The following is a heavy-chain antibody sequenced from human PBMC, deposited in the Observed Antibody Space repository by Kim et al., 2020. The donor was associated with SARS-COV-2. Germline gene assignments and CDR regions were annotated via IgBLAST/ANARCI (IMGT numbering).Heavy chain of an antibody. V-gene: IGHV3-13*01. J-gene: IGHJ3*02. CDR1: GFTFSSYD. D-gene: IGHD5-12*01. CDR3: ARAISGYDRRSAFDI. CDR2: IGTAGDT. Sequence: GGSLRLSCAASGFTFSSYDMHWVRQATGKGLEWVSAIGTAGDTYYPGSVKGRFTISRENAKNSLYLQMNSLRAGDTAVYYCARAISGYDRRSAFDIWGQGTMVTVSS.